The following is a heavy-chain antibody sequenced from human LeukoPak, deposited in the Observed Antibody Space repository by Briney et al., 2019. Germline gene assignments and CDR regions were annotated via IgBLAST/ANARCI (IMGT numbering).Heavy chain of an antibody. CDR2: IGPHSSAT. J-gene: IGHJ4*02. CDR3: AREGNGLLSKDFDY. D-gene: IGHD2/OR15-2a*01. Sequence: ASMKVSCKSSGFTFTDYYIHGVRQAPGQGREWMGYIGPHSSATSSPQGFQGRVTMTRDTYMSNAYLEPTRLTSDDTAVYYCAREGNGLLSKDFDYWGQGTLVTVSS. V-gene: IGHV1-2*02. CDR1: GFTFTDYY.